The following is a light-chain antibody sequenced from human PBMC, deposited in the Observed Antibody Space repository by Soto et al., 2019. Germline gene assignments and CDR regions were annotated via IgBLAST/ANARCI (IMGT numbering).Light chain of an antibody. CDR3: QSSDSPNWV. Sequence: NFMLTQPHSVSESPGKTVTISCTRSSGSIANNYVQWYQQRPGSSPTPVIYEDNQRPSGVPDRFSGSIDSSSNSASLTISGLETEDEADYYWQSSDSPNWVFGGGTKLTVL. J-gene: IGLJ3*02. CDR1: SGSIANNY. V-gene: IGLV6-57*01. CDR2: EDN.